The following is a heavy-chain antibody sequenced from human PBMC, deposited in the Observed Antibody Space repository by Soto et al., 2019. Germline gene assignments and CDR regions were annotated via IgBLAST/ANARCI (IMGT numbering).Heavy chain of an antibody. J-gene: IGHJ3*02. D-gene: IGHD3-10*01. CDR3: AESLWFGDRFGAFDI. Sequence: QVQLVESGGGVVQPGRSLRLSCAASGFTFSSYGMHWVRQAPGKGLEWVAVISYDGSNKYYADSVKGRFTNSRDNSKNTLYLQTNRLRAEDTAVYYCAESLWFGDRFGAFDIWGQGTMVTVSS. CDR1: GFTFSSYG. V-gene: IGHV3-30*18. CDR2: ISYDGSNK.